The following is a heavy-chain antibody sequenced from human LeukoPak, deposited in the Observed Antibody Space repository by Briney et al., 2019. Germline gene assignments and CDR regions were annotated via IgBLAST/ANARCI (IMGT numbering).Heavy chain of an antibody. Sequence: GGSLRLSCAASGFTFSSYGMHWVRQAPGKGLEWVAVISYDGSNKYYADSVKGRFTISRDNSKNTLYLQMNSLRAEDTAVYYCAKAGKDSSGWYGGDAFDIWGQGTMVTVSS. J-gene: IGHJ3*02. CDR1: GFTFSSYG. V-gene: IGHV3-30*18. D-gene: IGHD6-19*01. CDR2: ISYDGSNK. CDR3: AKAGKDSSGWYGGDAFDI.